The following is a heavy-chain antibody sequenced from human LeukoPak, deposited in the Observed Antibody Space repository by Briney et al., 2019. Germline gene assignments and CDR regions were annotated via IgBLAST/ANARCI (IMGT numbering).Heavy chain of an antibody. CDR2: IDHNGGTT. Sequence: PGGSLRLSCSASGFTFNTYAMHWVRQAPGKGLEYVSAIDHNGGTTYYADSVKGRFTISRDNSKNTLYLQMNTLRAEDTSVYYCARSYSSVWYPIDYWGQGTLVIVSS. D-gene: IGHD6-19*01. V-gene: IGHV3-64*04. CDR3: ARSYSSVWYPIDY. CDR1: GFTFNTYA. J-gene: IGHJ4*02.